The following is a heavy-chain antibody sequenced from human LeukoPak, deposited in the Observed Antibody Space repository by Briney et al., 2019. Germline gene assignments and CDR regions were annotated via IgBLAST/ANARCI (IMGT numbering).Heavy chain of an antibody. CDR2: ISGSGAST. J-gene: IGHJ3*01. D-gene: IGHD3-10*01. V-gene: IGHV3-23*01. CDR1: GFTFSTYS. CDR3: AKSNLWDGDLYDAYDV. Sequence: RGSLRLSCAASGFTFSTYSMGWVRQAPGKGLEWVSDISGSGASTYSADSVKGRFTISRDNSRNTLYLQMNSLRAEDTAVYYCAKSNLWDGDLYDAYDVWGQGAMVTVSS.